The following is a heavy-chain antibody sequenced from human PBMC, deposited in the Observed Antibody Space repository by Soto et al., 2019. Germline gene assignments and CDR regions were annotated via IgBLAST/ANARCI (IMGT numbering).Heavy chain of an antibody. CDR3: ARDRQQLTYYYSGMDV. Sequence: QVQLVESGGGVVQPGRSLRLSCAASGFTFSSYGMHWVRQAPGKGLERVAVIWYDGSNKYYADSVMGRFTISRDNSKNTLYLQMNSLRAEDTAVYSCARDRQQLTYYYSGMDVWGQGTTVTVSS. CDR2: IWYDGSNK. V-gene: IGHV3-33*01. J-gene: IGHJ6*02. D-gene: IGHD6-13*01. CDR1: GFTFSSYG.